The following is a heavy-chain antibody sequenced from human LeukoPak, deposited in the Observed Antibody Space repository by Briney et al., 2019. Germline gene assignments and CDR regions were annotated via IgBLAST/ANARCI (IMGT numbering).Heavy chain of an antibody. V-gene: IGHV1-2*02. CDR1: GYTFTGYY. D-gene: IGHD5-18*01. CDR3: AGGVDTAMATNWFDP. Sequence: ASVKVSCKASGYTFTGYYMHWVRQAPGQGLEWMGWINPNSGGTNYAQKFQGRVTMTRDTSISTAYMELSRLRSDDTAVYYCAGGVDTAMATNWFDPWGQGTLVTVSS. CDR2: INPNSGGT. J-gene: IGHJ5*02.